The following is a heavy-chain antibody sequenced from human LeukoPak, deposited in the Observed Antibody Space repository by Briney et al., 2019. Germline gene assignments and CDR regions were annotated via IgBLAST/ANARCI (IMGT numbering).Heavy chain of an antibody. CDR3: ARSVPAATDAFDI. J-gene: IGHJ3*02. Sequence: SVKVSCKASGGTFSSYAISWVRQAPGQGLEWMGGIIPIFGTANYAQKFQGRVTITTDESTSTAYMELSSLRSEDTAVYYCARSVPAATDAFDIWGQGTMVTVSS. CDR2: IIPIFGTA. CDR1: GGTFSSYA. V-gene: IGHV1-69*05. D-gene: IGHD2-2*01.